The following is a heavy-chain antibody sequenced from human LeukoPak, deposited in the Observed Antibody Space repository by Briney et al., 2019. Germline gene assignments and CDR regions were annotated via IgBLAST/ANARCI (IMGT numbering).Heavy chain of an antibody. CDR1: GFTFSSYA. CDR3: ARDSRLRGDAFDI. D-gene: IGHD4-17*01. V-gene: IGHV3-23*01. Sequence: GGSLRLSCAASGFTFSSYAMSWVRQAPGKGLEWVSAISGSGGSTYYADSVKGRFTISRDNAKNSLYLQMNSLRAEDTAVYYCARDSRLRGDAFDIWGQGTMVTVSS. CDR2: ISGSGGST. J-gene: IGHJ3*02.